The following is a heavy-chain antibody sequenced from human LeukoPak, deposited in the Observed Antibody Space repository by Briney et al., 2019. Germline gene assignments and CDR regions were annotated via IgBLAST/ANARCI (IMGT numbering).Heavy chain of an antibody. CDR3: ARVGLDRRGYSGYEAFGY. V-gene: IGHV3-30*14. J-gene: IGHJ4*02. Sequence: GVSLRLFCAASGFIFCNYDMLWLRQAPGKGREGVAVISYDGTDTSYADSVKGRFTISRDSSKNTLYLQMNSLRAEDTAVYYCARVGLDRRGYSGYEAFGYWGQGTLVTVSS. D-gene: IGHD5-12*01. CDR1: GFIFCNYD. CDR2: ISYDGTDT.